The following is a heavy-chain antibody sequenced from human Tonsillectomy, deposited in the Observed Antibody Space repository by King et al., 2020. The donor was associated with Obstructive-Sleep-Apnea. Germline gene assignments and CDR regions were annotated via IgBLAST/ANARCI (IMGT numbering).Heavy chain of an antibody. D-gene: IGHD1-26*01. V-gene: IGHV4-39*07. CDR1: GGSISSSSYY. CDR3: AREPGTNSGSYDY. Sequence: QLQESGPGLVKPSETLSLTCTVSGGSISSSSYYWGWIRQPPGKGLEWIGSIYYSGSTYYNPSLKSRVTISVDTSKNQFSLKLSSVTAADTAVYYCAREPGTNSGSYDYWGQGTLVTVSS. J-gene: IGHJ4*02. CDR2: IYYSGST.